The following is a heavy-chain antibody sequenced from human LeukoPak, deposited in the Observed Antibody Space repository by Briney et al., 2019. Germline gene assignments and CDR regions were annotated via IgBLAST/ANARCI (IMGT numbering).Heavy chain of an antibody. Sequence: ASVKVSCKASGYTFTGYYMHWVRQAPGQGLEWMGWINPNSGGTNYAQKLQGRVTMTTDTSTSTAYMELRSLRSDDTAVYYCARDWGDGYPYIDYWGQGTLVTVSS. CDR3: ARDWGDGYPYIDY. J-gene: IGHJ4*02. V-gene: IGHV1-2*02. CDR2: INPNSGGT. CDR1: GYTFTGYY. D-gene: IGHD5-24*01.